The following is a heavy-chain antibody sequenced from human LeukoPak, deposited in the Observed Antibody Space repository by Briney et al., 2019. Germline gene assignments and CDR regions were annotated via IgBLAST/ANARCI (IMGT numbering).Heavy chain of an antibody. D-gene: IGHD1-26*01. CDR1: GYTFTGHY. CDR3: ARDWRNSGSQSY. Sequence: ASVKVSCKASGYTFTGHYMHWVRQAPGQGLEWMGWINPRNAATNYAQKFQGRVTMTRDTSINTAYMELSRLRSDDTAVYYCARDWRNSGSQSYWGQGTLVTVSS. J-gene: IGHJ4*02. CDR2: INPRNAAT. V-gene: IGHV1-2*02.